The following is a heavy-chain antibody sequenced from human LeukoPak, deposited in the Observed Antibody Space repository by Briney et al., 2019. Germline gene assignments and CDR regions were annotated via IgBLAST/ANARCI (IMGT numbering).Heavy chain of an antibody. J-gene: IGHJ6*02. V-gene: IGHV3-72*01. D-gene: IGHD4-23*01. CDR3: ARGPGGSGAAGSPNYFFPMDV. Sequence: GGSLRLSCVVSGFTFSDHYMEWVRQAPGKGLEWVGRSRNKPNSYTTAYAATVQGRFTVSRDDSKKSLYLQMNSLTTEDTAVYYCARGPGGSGAAGSPNYFFPMDVWGPGTTVTVSS. CDR2: SRNKPNSYTT. CDR1: GFTFSDHY.